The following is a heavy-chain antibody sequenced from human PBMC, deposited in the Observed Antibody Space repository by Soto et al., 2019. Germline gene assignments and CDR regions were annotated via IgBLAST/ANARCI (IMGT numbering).Heavy chain of an antibody. D-gene: IGHD3-10*01. J-gene: IGHJ4*02. CDR1: GFSFSRWS. V-gene: IGHV3-23*01. CDR3: AKKANSGPGSQYFDN. Sequence: ASGFSFSRWSMNYQSQAPGKGLEWVSGFRTGGDDATTYYADSVKGRFTISRDNSKNMLFLQMNSLRAEDTAIYYCAKKANSGPGSQYFDNWGQGTLVTVS. CDR2: FRTGGDDATT.